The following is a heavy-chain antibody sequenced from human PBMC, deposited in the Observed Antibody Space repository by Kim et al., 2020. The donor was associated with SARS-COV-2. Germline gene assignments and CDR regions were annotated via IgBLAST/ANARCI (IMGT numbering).Heavy chain of an antibody. V-gene: IGHV5-10-1*01. CDR1: GYSFTSYW. J-gene: IGHJ4*02. D-gene: IGHD2-15*01. CDR2: FDPSDSYT. Sequence: GESLKISCKGSGYSFTSYWISWVRQMPGKGLEWMGRFDPSDSYTNYSPSFQGHVTISADKSISTAYLQWSSLKASDTAMYYCARAYCSGGSCYVPYYFDYWGQGTLVTVSS. CDR3: ARAYCSGGSCYVPYYFDY.